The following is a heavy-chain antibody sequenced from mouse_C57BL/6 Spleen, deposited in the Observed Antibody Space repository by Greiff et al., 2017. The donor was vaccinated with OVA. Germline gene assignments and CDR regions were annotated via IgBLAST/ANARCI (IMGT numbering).Heavy chain of an antibody. D-gene: IGHD2-4*01. CDR3: ARGYDYDWYFDV. J-gene: IGHJ1*03. Sequence: EVKLMESGGGLVQSGRSLRLSCATSGFTFSDFYMEWVRQAPGKGLEWIAASRNKANDYTTEYSASVKGRFIVSRDTSQSILYLQMNALRAEDTAIYYCARGYDYDWYFDVWGTGTTVTVSS. CDR2: SRNKANDYTT. CDR1: GFTFSDFY. V-gene: IGHV7-1*01.